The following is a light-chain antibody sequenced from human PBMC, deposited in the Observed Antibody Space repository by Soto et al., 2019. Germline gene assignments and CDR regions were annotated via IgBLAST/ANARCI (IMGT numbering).Light chain of an antibody. CDR1: QTVSTTY. CDR3: QQYGSSPIT. V-gene: IGKV3-20*01. J-gene: IGKJ5*01. CDR2: GAS. Sequence: EIVLTQSPGTLSLSPGERATLSCRASQTVSTTYLAWYQQKPGQARRLLIYGASSRATGIPDRFSGSGSGTDFTLTISRLEPEDFAVYYCQQYGSSPITFGQGTRLEIK.